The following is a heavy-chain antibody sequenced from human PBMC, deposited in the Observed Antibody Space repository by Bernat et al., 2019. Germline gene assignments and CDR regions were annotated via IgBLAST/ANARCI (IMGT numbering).Heavy chain of an antibody. CDR3: AGIRGGDFDY. D-gene: IGHD3-16*01. Sequence: EVQLVESGGGLVKPGGSLRLSCAASGFTFSSYSMNWVRQAPGKGLEWVSSISSSSSYIYYADSVKGRFTISRDNAKNSLYLKMNSLRAEDTAVYYCAGIRGGDFDYWGQGTLVTVSS. CDR2: ISSSSSYI. J-gene: IGHJ4*02. CDR1: GFTFSSYS. V-gene: IGHV3-21*01.